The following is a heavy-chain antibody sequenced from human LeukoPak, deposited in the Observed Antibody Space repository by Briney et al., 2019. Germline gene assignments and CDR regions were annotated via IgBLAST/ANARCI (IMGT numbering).Heavy chain of an antibody. V-gene: IGHV3-9*01. CDR1: GFTFDDYA. CDR2: ISWNSGSI. J-gene: IGHJ4*02. CDR3: AKGSAFGDYGDYLLDY. D-gene: IGHD4-17*01. Sequence: GGSLRLSCAASGFTFDDYAMHWVRQAPGKGLEWVSGISWNSGSIGYADSVKGRFTISRDNAKNSLYLQMNSLRAEDTALYYCAKGSAFGDYGDYLLDYWGQGTLVTVSS.